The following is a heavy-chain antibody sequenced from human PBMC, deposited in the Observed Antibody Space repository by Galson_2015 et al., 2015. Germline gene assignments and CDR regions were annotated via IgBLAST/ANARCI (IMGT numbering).Heavy chain of an antibody. V-gene: IGHV3-21*01. Sequence: SLRLSCAASGFTFSSYRMHWVRQAPGKGLEWVSSIRSSSSYIYYADSVKGRFTISRDNAKNSLYLQMNSLRAEDTAMYYCARMDDILTGYKYYYYGMDVWGQGTTVTVSS. CDR2: IRSSSSYI. J-gene: IGHJ6*02. CDR3: ARMDDILTGYKYYYYGMDV. CDR1: GFTFSSYR. D-gene: IGHD3-9*01.